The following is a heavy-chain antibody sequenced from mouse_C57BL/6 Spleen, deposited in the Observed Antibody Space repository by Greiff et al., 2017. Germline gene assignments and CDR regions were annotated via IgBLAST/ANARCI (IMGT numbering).Heavy chain of an antibody. CDR2: ISDGGSYT. J-gene: IGHJ2*01. D-gene: IGHD3-3*01. CDR1: GFTFSSYA. V-gene: IGHV5-4*01. Sequence: EVKLVESGGGLVKPGGSLKLSCAASGFTFSSYAMSWVRQTPEKRLEWVATISDGGSYTYYPDNVKGRFTISRDNAKNNLYLQMSHLKSEDTAMYYCARDSAGYGQYYFDYWGQGTTLTVSS. CDR3: ARDSAGYGQYYFDY.